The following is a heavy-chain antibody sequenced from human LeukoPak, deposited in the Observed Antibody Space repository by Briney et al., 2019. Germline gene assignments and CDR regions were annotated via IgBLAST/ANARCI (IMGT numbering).Heavy chain of an antibody. J-gene: IGHJ4*02. D-gene: IGHD3-10*01. V-gene: IGHV4-30-4*07. Sequence: SETLSLTCDVSGDSISSGGYSWSWVRQPPGKGLEWIGYIYSSGRSYYNPSLQSRVTISIDTSKNEFSLKVTSVTAADTAVYYCARDPYDSGIWGQGTLVTVSS. CDR3: ARDPYDSGI. CDR2: IYSSGRS. CDR1: GDSISSGGYS.